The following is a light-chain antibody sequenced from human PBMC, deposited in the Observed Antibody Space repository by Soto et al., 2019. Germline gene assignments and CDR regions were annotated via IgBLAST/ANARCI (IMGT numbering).Light chain of an antibody. V-gene: IGKV3-11*01. Sequence: EIVFTQSPATLSLSPGERATLSGRASQSVSSYLAWYQQKPGQAPRLLMSDASNRATGIPARFSGSGSGTDFTLTLSSLEPEDFAVYYCQQRSNWPLTFGGGTQVELK. CDR3: QQRSNWPLT. CDR2: DAS. CDR1: QSVSSY. J-gene: IGKJ4*01.